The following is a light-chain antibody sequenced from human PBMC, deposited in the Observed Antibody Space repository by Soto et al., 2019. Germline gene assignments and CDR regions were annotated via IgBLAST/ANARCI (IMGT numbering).Light chain of an antibody. CDR1: QSINSW. J-gene: IGKJ1*01. CDR3: QQYTSYST. CDR2: KAS. V-gene: IGKV1-5*03. Sequence: DIQMTQSPSTLSASVGDIVTITCRASQSINSWLAWYQQKPWRAPTLLIYKASSLESGVPSRFSGSGSGTEFTLTISSLQPDDFATYYCQQYTSYSTFGQGTKVEIK.